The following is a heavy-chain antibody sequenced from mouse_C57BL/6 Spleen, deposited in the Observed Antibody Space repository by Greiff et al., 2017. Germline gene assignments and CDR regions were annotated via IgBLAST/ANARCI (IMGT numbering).Heavy chain of an antibody. J-gene: IGHJ2*01. CDR3: AREGGSSYEYYFDY. D-gene: IGHD1-1*01. V-gene: IGHV3-6*01. CDR2: ISYDGSN. CDR1: GYSITSGYY. Sequence: EVKLMESGPGLVKPSQSLSLTCSVTGYSITSGYYWNWIRQFPGNKLEWMGYISYDGSNNYNPSLKNRISITRDTSKNQFFLKLNSVTTEDTATYYCAREGGSSYEYYFDYWGQGTTLTVSS.